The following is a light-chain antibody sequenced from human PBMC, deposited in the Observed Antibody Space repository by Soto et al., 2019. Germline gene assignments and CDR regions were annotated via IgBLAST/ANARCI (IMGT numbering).Light chain of an antibody. CDR3: QQYESGWT. J-gene: IGKJ1*01. CDR1: QSISSW. V-gene: IGKV1-5*03. Sequence: DIQMTQSPSTLSASVGDRITITCRASQSISSWLSWYQQKPGKAPTLLIYKASSTETGVPSRFSGSGSGTEFTLTISSLQPDDSATYYCQQYESGWTFGQGTKVEIK. CDR2: KAS.